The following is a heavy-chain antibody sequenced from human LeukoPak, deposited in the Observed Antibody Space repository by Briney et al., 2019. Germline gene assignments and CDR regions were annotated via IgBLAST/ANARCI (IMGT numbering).Heavy chain of an antibody. Sequence: GASVKVSCKASGYTFTSYAMHWVRQAPGQRLEWMGWINAGNGSTKYSQKFQGRVTITRDTSASTAYMGLSSLRSEDTAVYYCARDIVVMGVRSSFDYWGQGTLVTVSS. V-gene: IGHV1-3*01. CDR3: ARDIVVMGVRSSFDY. D-gene: IGHD2-15*01. CDR2: INAGNGST. CDR1: GYTFTSYA. J-gene: IGHJ4*02.